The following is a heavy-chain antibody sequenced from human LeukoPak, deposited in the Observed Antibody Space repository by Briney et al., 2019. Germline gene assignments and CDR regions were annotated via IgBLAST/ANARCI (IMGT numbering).Heavy chain of an antibody. Sequence: GGSLRLSCAASGFTFSSYAMSWVRQAPGKGLEWVSAISGSGGSTYYADSVKGRFTISRDNSKNTLYLQMSSLRAEDTAVYYCTKIGSGSYYPDYWGQGTLVTVSS. CDR3: TKIGSGSYYPDY. CDR1: GFTFSSYA. J-gene: IGHJ4*02. CDR2: ISGSGGST. D-gene: IGHD1-26*01. V-gene: IGHV3-23*01.